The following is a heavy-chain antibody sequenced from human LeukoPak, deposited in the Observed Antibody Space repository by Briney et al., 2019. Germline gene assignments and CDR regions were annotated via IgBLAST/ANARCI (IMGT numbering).Heavy chain of an antibody. CDR3: AKDRAAAAGTGRDY. J-gene: IGHJ4*02. V-gene: IGHV3-30*02. Sequence: GGSLRLSCAASGFTFSSYGMHWVLQAPGKGLEWVAFIRYDGSNKYYADSVKGRFTISRDNSKNTLYLQMNSLRAEDTAVYYCAKDRAAAAGTGRDYWGQGTLVTVSS. CDR1: GFTFSSYG. D-gene: IGHD6-13*01. CDR2: IRYDGSNK.